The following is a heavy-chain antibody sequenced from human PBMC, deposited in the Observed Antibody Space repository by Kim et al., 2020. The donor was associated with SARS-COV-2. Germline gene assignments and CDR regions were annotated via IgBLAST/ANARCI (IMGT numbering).Heavy chain of an antibody. Sequence: SETLSLTCAVYGGSFSGYYWSWIRQPPGKGLEWIGEINHSGSTNYNPSLKSRVTISVDTSKNQFSLKLSSVTAADTAVYYCARGLKYQLLYNYYYYGMDVWGQGTTVTVSS. CDR2: INHSGST. V-gene: IGHV4-34*01. D-gene: IGHD2-2*02. CDR3: ARGLKYQLLYNYYYYGMDV. CDR1: GGSFSGYY. J-gene: IGHJ6*02.